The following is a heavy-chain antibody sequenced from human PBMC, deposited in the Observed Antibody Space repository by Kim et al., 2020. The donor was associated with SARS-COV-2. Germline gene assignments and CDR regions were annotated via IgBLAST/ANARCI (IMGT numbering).Heavy chain of an antibody. D-gene: IGHD2-2*01. CDR3: ASPVQYQLHRGWFDP. J-gene: IGHJ5*02. V-gene: IGHV4-34*01. Sequence: PSLKSRVTISVDTSKNQFSLKLSSVTAADTAVYYCASPVQYQLHRGWFDPWGQGTLVTVSS.